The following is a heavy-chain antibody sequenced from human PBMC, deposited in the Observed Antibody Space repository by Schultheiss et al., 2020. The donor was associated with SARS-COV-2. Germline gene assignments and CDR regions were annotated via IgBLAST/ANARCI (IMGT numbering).Heavy chain of an antibody. V-gene: IGHV4-34*01. J-gene: IGHJ3*02. CDR1: GGSFSGYY. Sequence: SETLSLTCAVYGGSFSGYYWSWIRQPPGKGLEWIGEINHSGSTNYNPSLKSRVTISVDTSKNQFSLKLSSVTAADTAVYYCARGDAFDIWGQGTMVTVSS. CDR2: INHSGST. CDR3: ARGDAFDI.